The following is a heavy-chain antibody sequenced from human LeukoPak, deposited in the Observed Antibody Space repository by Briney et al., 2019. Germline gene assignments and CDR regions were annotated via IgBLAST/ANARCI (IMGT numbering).Heavy chain of an antibody. J-gene: IGHJ6*02. CDR1: GSTFTIYW. CDR2: IKEDGSQK. V-gene: IGHV3-7*04. CDR3: ARGSGWYRGLDV. D-gene: IGHD6-19*01. Sequence: GGSLRLSCAASGSTFTIYWMSWVRQAPGKGLEWVANIKEDGSQKYYVDFVKGRFTISRDNAKNSLYLQMNSLRAEDTAVYSCARGSGWYRGLDVWGQGTTVTVSS.